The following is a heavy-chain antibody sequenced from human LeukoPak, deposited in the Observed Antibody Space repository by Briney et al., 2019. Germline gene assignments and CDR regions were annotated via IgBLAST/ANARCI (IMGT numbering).Heavy chain of an antibody. V-gene: IGHV4-59*01. D-gene: IGHD6-6*01. Sequence: SETLSLTCTVSGVSISIYYWSWIRQPPGKGLEWIGYIYNSESTYYNPSLKSRVTISLDTSKNQFSLRLNSVTAADTAVYYCAGVKGSNWFDPWGQGTLVTVSS. CDR3: AGVKGSNWFDP. J-gene: IGHJ5*02. CDR2: IYNSEST. CDR1: GVSISIYY.